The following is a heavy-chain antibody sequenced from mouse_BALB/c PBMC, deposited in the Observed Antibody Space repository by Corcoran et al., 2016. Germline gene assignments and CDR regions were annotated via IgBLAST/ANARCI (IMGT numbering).Heavy chain of an antibody. Sequence: EVQLQQSGPELVKPGASVTMSCKASGYTFTSYVMHWVKQKPAQGLEWIGYINPYNDGTKYNEKFKGKATLTSDKSSSTAYMELSSLTSEDSAVYYCARGDLGYYRYDGYFDVWGAGTTVTVSS. V-gene: IGHV1S136*01. CDR3: ARGDLGYYRYDGYFDV. CDR2: INPYNDGT. J-gene: IGHJ1*01. D-gene: IGHD2-14*01. CDR1: GYTFTSYV.